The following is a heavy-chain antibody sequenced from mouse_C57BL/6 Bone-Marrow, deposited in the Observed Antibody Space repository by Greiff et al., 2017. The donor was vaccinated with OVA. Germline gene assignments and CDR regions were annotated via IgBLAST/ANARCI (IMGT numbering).Heavy chain of an antibody. CDR1: GFTFSDFY. J-gene: IGHJ4*01. CDR2: ISNGGGST. V-gene: IGHV5-12*01. CDR3: ARLDAMDY. Sequence: EVQGVESGGGLVQPGGSLKLSCAASGFTFSDFYMYWIRQTPEKRLEWVAYISNGGGSTYYPDTVKGRFTISRDNAKNTLYLQMSRLKSEDTAMYYCARLDAMDYWGQVTSVTVSS.